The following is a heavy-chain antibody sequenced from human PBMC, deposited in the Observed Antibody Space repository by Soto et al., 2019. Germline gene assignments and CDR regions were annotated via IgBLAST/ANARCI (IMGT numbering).Heavy chain of an antibody. J-gene: IGHJ4*02. CDR3: ASCSSSTSCYGGFFDY. D-gene: IGHD2-2*01. CDR2: IYYSGST. Sequence: ASETLSLTCTVSGGSISSYYWSWIRQPPGKGLEWIGYIYYSGSTNYNPSLKSRVTISVDTSKNQFSLKLSSVTAADTAVYYCASCSSSTSCYGGFFDYWGQRTPVTVSS. V-gene: IGHV4-59*01. CDR1: GGSISSYY.